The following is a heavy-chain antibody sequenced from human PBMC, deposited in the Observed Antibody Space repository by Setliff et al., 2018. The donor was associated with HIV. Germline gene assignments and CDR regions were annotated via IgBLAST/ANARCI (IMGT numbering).Heavy chain of an antibody. Sequence: LSLSCAASGFTFSDYYMSWIRQAPGKGLEWISYISRGGRTKYYADSVKGRFTISRDNAKNSLYLQMNSLRAEDTTIYYCARVPVMATITYWYFDLWGRGTLVTVS. CDR2: ISRGGRTK. J-gene: IGHJ2*01. CDR3: ARVPVMATITYWYFDL. CDR1: GFTFSDYY. V-gene: IGHV3-11*04. D-gene: IGHD5-12*01.